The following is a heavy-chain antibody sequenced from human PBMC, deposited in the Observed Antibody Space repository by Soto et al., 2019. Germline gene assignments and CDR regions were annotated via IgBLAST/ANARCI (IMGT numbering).Heavy chain of an antibody. D-gene: IGHD5-18*01. CDR3: ARHNRYSHGYNWFDP. V-gene: IGHV5-10-1*01. CDR1: GYSFTSYW. CDR2: IDPSDSYT. J-gene: IGHJ5*02. Sequence: GESLKISCKGSGYSFTSYWISWVRQMPGKGLEWMGRIDPSDSYTNYSPSFQGHVTISADKSISTAYLQWSSLKASDTAMYYCARHNRYSHGYNWFDPWGQGTLVTVSS.